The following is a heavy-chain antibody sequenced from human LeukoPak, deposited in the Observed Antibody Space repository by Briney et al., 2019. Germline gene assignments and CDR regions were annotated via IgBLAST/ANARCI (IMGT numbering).Heavy chain of an antibody. D-gene: IGHD1-26*01. CDR1: GDSISTSTW. J-gene: IGHJ4*02. CDR3: ARGATHYGVGATWLDF. V-gene: IGHV4-4*02. CDR2: IYHSGTT. Sequence: SGTLSLTCTVSGDSISTSTWWSWVRQSPGRGLEWIGEIYHSGTTYYYPSLQSRVTISVDKSKNQFSLRLTSVTTADTAIYYCARGATHYGVGATWLDFWGQGILVTVSS.